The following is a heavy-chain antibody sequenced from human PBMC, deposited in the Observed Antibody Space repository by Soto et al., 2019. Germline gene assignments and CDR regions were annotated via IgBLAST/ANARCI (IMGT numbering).Heavy chain of an antibody. CDR3: AATSSGWSGGGGYFDY. CDR1: GGSISSSSYY. J-gene: IGHJ4*02. CDR2: IYYSGST. Sequence: QLQLQESGPGLVKPSETLSLTCTVSGGSISSSSYYWGWIRQPPGKGLEWIGSIYYSGSTYYNPSLKGRFPISVDTSKNRSSLKLSSVTAADTAVYYCAATSSGWSGGGGYFDYWGQGTLVTVSS. D-gene: IGHD6-19*01. V-gene: IGHV4-39*01.